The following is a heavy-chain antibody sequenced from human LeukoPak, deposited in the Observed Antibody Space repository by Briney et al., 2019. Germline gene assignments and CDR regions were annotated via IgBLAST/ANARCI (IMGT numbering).Heavy chain of an antibody. J-gene: IGHJ3*02. CDR1: GFTFSNYW. Sequence: GGSLRLSCAASGFTFSNYWMYWVRQAPGKGLEWVANIKQDGSQKYYVDSVEGRFTISRDNSKNTLYLQMNSLRAEDTAVYYCANGLGSSSWYADAFDIWGQGTMVTVSS. V-gene: IGHV3-7*03. D-gene: IGHD6-13*01. CDR3: ANGLGSSSWYADAFDI. CDR2: IKQDGSQK.